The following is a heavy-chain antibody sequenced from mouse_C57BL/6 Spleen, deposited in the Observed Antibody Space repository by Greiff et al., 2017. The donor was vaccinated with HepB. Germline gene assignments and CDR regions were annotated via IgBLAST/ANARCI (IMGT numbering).Heavy chain of an antibody. J-gene: IGHJ4*01. D-gene: IGHD1-1*01. V-gene: IGHV7-3*01. Sequence: EVKLMESGGGLVQPGGSLSLSCAASGFTFTDYYMSWVRQPPGKALEWLGFIRNKANGYTTEYSASVKGRFTISRDNSQSILYLQMNALRAEDSATYYCARYLYGSSYDYAMDYWGQGTSVTVSS. CDR3: ARYLYGSSYDYAMDY. CDR1: GFTFTDYY. CDR2: IRNKANGYTT.